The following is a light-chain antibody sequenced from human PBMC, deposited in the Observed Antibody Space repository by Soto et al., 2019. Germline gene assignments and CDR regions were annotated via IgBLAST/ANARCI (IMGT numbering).Light chain of an antibody. Sequence: EIVMTQSPATLSVSPGERATLSCRASQSVSTKLAWYQQKPGQAPRLLLYGASTRATGVPARFSGSGSGTDFTLTVSSLQSEDFAVYYCQQYYNWPPWTFGLGTKV. V-gene: IGKV3-15*01. J-gene: IGKJ1*01. CDR3: QQYYNWPPWT. CDR2: GAS. CDR1: QSVSTK.